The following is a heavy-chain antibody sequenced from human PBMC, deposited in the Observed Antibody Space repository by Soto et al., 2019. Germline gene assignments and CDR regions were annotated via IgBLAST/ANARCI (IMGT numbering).Heavy chain of an antibody. J-gene: IGHJ6*02. CDR1: EFTVSSNY. CDR3: ARDRGYSSSWNYYYGMDV. V-gene: IGHV3-53*01. Sequence: HPGGSLRLSCAASEFTVSSNYMSWVRQAPGKGLEWVSVIYSGGSTYYADSVKGRFTISRDNSKNTLYLQMNSLRAEDTAVYYCARDRGYSSSWNYYYGMDVWGQGTTVTVSS. CDR2: IYSGGST. D-gene: IGHD6-13*01.